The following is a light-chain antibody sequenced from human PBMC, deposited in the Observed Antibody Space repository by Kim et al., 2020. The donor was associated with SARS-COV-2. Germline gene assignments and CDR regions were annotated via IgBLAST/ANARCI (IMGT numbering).Light chain of an antibody. CDR1: QTISSNY. CDR3: QRRSDWPIT. CDR2: DAS. Sequence: EIVLTQSPGTLSLSPGERATLSCRASQTISSNYFAWYQQKPGQAPRLLIYDASNRATGIPARFSGSGSGTDFTLTISSLEPEDFAVYYCQRRSDWPITFGGGTKVDIK. J-gene: IGKJ4*01. V-gene: IGKV3D-20*02.